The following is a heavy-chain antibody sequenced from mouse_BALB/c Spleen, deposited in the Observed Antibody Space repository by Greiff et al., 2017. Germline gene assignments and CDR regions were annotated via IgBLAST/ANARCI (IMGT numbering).Heavy chain of an antibody. CDR3: TRTKYDGYYDAMDY. CDR2: IYPGNSDT. Sequence: EGQLQQSGTVLARPGASVKMSCKASGYTFTSYWMHWVKQRPGQGLEWIGAIYPGNSDTSYNQKFKGKAKLTAVTSTSTAYMELSSLTNEDSAVYYCTRTKYDGYYDAMDYWGQGTSVTVSS. CDR1: GYTFTSYW. D-gene: IGHD2-3*01. J-gene: IGHJ4*01. V-gene: IGHV1-5*01.